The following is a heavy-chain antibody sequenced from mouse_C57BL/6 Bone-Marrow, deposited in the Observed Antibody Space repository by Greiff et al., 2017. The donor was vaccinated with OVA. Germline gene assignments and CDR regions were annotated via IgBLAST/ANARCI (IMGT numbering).Heavy chain of an antibody. J-gene: IGHJ2*01. CDR1: GYTFTSYG. Sequence: VKLQQSGAELARPGASVKLSCKASGYTFTSYGISWVKQRTGQGLEWIGEIYPRSGNTYYNEKFKGKATLTADKSSSTAYMELRSLTSEDSAVYFCASQGDYYGSSYVGYWGQGTTLTVSS. V-gene: IGHV1-81*01. D-gene: IGHD1-1*01. CDR3: ASQGDYYGSSYVGY. CDR2: IYPRSGNT.